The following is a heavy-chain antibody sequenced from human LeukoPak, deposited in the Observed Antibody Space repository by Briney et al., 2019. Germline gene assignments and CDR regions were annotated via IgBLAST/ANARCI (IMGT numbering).Heavy chain of an antibody. J-gene: IGHJ4*02. CDR2: IHHSGST. D-gene: IGHD5-18*01. V-gene: IGHV4-38-2*02. CDR1: SYSISSGYY. CDR3: ARDQSYGRHYFDY. Sequence: PSETLSLTCAVSSYSISSGYYWGGIRQPPGKGLEWIGNIHHSGSTYYNPALKSRVTISLDTSKNQFSLRLSSVTAADTAVYYCARDQSYGRHYFDYWGQGILVTVSS.